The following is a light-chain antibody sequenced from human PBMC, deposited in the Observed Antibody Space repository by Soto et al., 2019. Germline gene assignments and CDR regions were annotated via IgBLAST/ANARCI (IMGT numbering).Light chain of an antibody. CDR1: ESIKTN. J-gene: IGKJ4*01. Sequence: ELVMTQSPATLSVSPGGAATLSCRASESIKTNLAWYQQRPGQAPRLLIYSASVRATGIPARFSGSGSGTEFTLTITSLQSEDFAIYYCLQYNNRHTFGVGTKVDIX. V-gene: IGKV3-15*01. CDR3: LQYNNRHT. CDR2: SAS.